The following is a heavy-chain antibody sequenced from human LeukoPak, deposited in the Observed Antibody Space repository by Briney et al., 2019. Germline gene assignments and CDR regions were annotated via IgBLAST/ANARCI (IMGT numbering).Heavy chain of an antibody. CDR2: ISYDGSNE. Sequence: GRSLRLSCAASGFTFSSYVMHWVRQAPGKGLEWVAFISYDGSNEYYADSVKGRFTIYRDNSKNTLYLQMNSMRAEDTAVYYCARDTCDHRSYGHYYYYYYMDAWGNGTTVTVSS. J-gene: IGHJ6*03. CDR3: ARDTCDHRSYGHYYYYYYMDA. CDR1: GFTFSSYV. V-gene: IGHV3-30*04. D-gene: IGHD5-18*01.